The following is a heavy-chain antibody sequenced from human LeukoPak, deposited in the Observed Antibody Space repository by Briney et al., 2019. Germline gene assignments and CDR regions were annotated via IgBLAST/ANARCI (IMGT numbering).Heavy chain of an antibody. J-gene: IGHJ6*02. V-gene: IGHV3-21*01. Sequence: GGSLRLSCAASGFTFSSYSMNWVRQAPGKGLEWVSSISSSSSYIYYADSVKGRLTISRDNAKNSLYLQMNSLRAEDTAVYYCARDTYCGGDCYTLYGMDVWGQGTTVTVSS. D-gene: IGHD2-21*02. CDR2: ISSSSSYI. CDR1: GFTFSSYS. CDR3: ARDTYCGGDCYTLYGMDV.